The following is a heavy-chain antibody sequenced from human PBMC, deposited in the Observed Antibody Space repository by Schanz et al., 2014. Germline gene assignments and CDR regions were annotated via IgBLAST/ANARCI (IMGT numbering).Heavy chain of an antibody. CDR3: ARGDMVRGVFDY. Sequence: QVKLVESGGGVVQPGRSLRLSCEASGFTFSNYGMHWVRQAPGKGLEWVAVIFYDGSNKYYADSVKGRFAISRDNSKNTLYLQMNSLRTEDTAVYYCARGDMVRGVFDYWGQGTLVTVSS. J-gene: IGHJ4*02. CDR2: IFYDGSNK. V-gene: IGHV3-30*03. D-gene: IGHD3-10*01. CDR1: GFTFSNYG.